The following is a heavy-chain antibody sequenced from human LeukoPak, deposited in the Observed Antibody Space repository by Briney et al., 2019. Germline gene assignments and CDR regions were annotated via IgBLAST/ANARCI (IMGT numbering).Heavy chain of an antibody. CDR3: ARVGDFGPDY. D-gene: IGHD3-10*01. CDR2: IYYSGST. CDR1: GDSISSYY. Sequence: SETLSLTCTVSGDSISSYYWSWIRQPPGKGLEWIGYIYYSGSTNYNPSLKSRVTISVDTSNNQFSLKLSSVTAADTAVYYCARVGDFGPDYWGQGTLVTVSS. J-gene: IGHJ4*02. V-gene: IGHV4-59*01.